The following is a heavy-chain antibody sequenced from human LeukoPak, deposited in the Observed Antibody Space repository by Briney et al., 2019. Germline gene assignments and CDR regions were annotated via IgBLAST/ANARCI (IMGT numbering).Heavy chain of an antibody. Sequence: SETLSLTCAVYGGSFSGYYWGWIRQPPGKGLEWIGEINHSGSTNYNPSLKSRVTISVDTSKNQFSLKLSSVTAADTAVYYCARGLGSSPSVPPNWFDPWGQGTLVTVSS. J-gene: IGHJ5*02. CDR3: ARGLGSSPSVPPNWFDP. V-gene: IGHV4-34*01. CDR1: GGSFSGYY. D-gene: IGHD6-13*01. CDR2: INHSGST.